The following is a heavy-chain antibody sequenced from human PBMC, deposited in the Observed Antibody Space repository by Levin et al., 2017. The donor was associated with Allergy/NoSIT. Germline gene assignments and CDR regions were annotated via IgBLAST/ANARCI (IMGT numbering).Heavy chain of an antibody. Sequence: GESLKISCAASGFTFTSYAMSWVRQAPGKGLEWVTDISGSGGTTNYADSLRGRFTVSRDNSKNMVYLHMRGLRAADTATYYCAKGCAAEAYYGMDVWGQGTTVTVSS. CDR1: GFTFTSYA. CDR3: AKGCAAEAYYGMDV. V-gene: IGHV3-23*01. D-gene: IGHD2-21*01. J-gene: IGHJ6*02. CDR2: ISGSGGTT.